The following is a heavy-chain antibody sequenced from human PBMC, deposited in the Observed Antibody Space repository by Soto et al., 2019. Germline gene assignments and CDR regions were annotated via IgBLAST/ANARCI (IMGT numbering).Heavy chain of an antibody. J-gene: IGHJ4*02. V-gene: IGHV4-4*02. Sequence: SETLSLTCAVSGGSISSDNWWSWVRQPPGKGLEFIGEIFHSGSTNYNPSLKSRVTILVDKSKNHFSLKLSSMTAADTAVYYCARAGGLGAVAADYWGQGTLVTVSS. D-gene: IGHD6-19*01. CDR2: IFHSGST. CDR1: GGSISSDNW. CDR3: ARAGGLGAVAADY.